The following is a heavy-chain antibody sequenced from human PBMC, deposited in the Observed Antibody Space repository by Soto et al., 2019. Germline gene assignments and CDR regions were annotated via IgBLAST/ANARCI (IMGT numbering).Heavy chain of an antibody. V-gene: IGHV3-21*01. CDR2: ISSSSRYT. J-gene: IGHJ4*02. CDR3: ARGRGDYDDSGFYNNDGQFDY. D-gene: IGHD3-22*01. CDR1: GFTFSTYS. Sequence: EVQLVESGGGLVKPGGSLRLSCAASGFTFSTYSMNWVRQAPGKGLEWVSSISSSSRYTYYADSLKGRFTMSRDNAKSSLFLQMNSLRAEDTAVYYCARGRGDYDDSGFYNNDGQFDYWGQGTLVTVSS.